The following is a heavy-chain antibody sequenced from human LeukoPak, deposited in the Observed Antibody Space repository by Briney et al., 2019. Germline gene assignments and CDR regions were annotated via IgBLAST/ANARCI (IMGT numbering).Heavy chain of an antibody. Sequence: PGGSLRLSCAASGFTFSNYCMHWVRQIPGKGLVWVSRICPDGTVTTYADSVKGRFTISRDNAKNMVFLQMNSLRADDTAVYYCARSRRNIVVVPAPDYWGQGTLVTVSS. V-gene: IGHV3-74*01. J-gene: IGHJ4*02. CDR3: ARSRRNIVVVPAPDY. D-gene: IGHD2-2*01. CDR1: GFTFSNYC. CDR2: ICPDGTVT.